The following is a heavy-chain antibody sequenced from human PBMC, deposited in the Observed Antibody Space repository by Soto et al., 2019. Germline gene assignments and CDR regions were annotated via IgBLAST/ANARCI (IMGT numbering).Heavy chain of an antibody. CDR1: GFIFSSFA. Sequence: VQLAESGGDVVQPGRSLRLSCAASGFIFSSFALHWVRQTPDKGLEWVAFISNDGSQTYYADSVKGRFTISRDNSNNSLTLQMDRLRPEDTARYYCARDPYLDYMYGTPDYWGQGTLVAVSS. D-gene: IGHD2-8*01. V-gene: IGHV3-30-3*01. CDR3: ARDPYLDYMYGTPDY. J-gene: IGHJ4*02. CDR2: ISNDGSQT.